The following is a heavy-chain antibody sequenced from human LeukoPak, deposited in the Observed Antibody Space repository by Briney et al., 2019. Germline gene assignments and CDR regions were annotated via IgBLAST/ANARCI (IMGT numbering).Heavy chain of an antibody. V-gene: IGHV3-9*01. J-gene: IGHJ6*02. CDR1: GFTFDDYA. CDR3: ARVRPGSGWYDYYYGMDV. CDR2: ISWNSGSI. Sequence: PGGSLRLSCAASGFTFDDYAMHWVRQAPGKGLEWVSGISWNSGSIGYADSVKGRFTISRDNAKNSLYLQMNSLRAEDTAVYYCARVRPGSGWYDYYYGMDVWGQGTTVTVSS. D-gene: IGHD6-19*01.